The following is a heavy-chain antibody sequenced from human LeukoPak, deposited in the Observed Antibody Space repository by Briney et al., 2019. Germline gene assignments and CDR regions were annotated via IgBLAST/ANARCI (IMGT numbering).Heavy chain of an antibody. Sequence: GGSLRLSCAASGFTFSSYSMKWVRQAPGKGLEWVSSISSSSSYIYYADSVKGRFTISRDNAKNSLYLQMNSLRAEDTAVYYCARGGIVGATTGDAFDIWGQGTMVTVSS. CDR2: ISSSSSYI. CDR1: GFTFSSYS. V-gene: IGHV3-21*01. CDR3: ARGGIVGATTGDAFDI. J-gene: IGHJ3*02. D-gene: IGHD1-26*01.